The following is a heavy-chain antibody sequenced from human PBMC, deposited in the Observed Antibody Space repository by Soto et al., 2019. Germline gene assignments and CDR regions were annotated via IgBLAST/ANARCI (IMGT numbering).Heavy chain of an antibody. CDR1: GFTFSSYA. CDR2: ISYDGSNK. D-gene: IGHD4-17*01. V-gene: IGHV3-30-3*01. J-gene: IGHJ6*02. CDR3: ARPMTTVTHYYYYGMDV. Sequence: GGSVRLSCAASGFTFSSYAMHWVRQAPCKGLEWVAVISYDGSNKYYADSVKGRFTISRDNSKNTLYLQMNSLRAEDTAVYYCARPMTTVTHYYYYGMDVWGQGTTVTVSS.